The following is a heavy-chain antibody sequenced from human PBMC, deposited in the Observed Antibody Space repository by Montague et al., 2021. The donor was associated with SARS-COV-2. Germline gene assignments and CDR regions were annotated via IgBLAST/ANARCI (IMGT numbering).Heavy chain of an antibody. CDR3: AREPDYGDYFDY. CDR1: GGSISSYY. V-gene: IGHV4-59*13. CDR2: IYYSGST. D-gene: IGHD4-17*01. Sequence: SETLSLTCTVSGGSISSYYWSWVRQPPGKGLAWIGYIYYSGSTNYNPSLKSRVTISVDTSKNQFSLKLSSVTAADTAVYYCAREPDYGDYFDYWGQGTLVTVSS. J-gene: IGHJ4*02.